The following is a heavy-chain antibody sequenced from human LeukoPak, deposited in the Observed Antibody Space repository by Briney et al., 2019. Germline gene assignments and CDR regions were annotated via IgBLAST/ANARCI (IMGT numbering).Heavy chain of an antibody. D-gene: IGHD2-2*01. CDR1: GFNFSNYY. J-gene: IGHJ4*02. V-gene: IGHV3-11*04. CDR3: ARDWGFCASTSCPTSNY. Sequence: PGGSLRLSCAASGFNFSNYYMSWIRQTPGKGLEWLSYISGSSNTIYYADSVRGRFTISRDYGKDSLFLQMHSLTNEDTAVYYCARDWGFCASTSCPTSNYWGQGTLVTVSS. CDR2: ISGSSNTI.